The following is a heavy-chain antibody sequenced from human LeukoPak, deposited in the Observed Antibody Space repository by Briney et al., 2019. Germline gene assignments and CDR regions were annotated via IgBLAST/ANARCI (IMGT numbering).Heavy chain of an antibody. CDR3: ARKYSSGWTPGDY. D-gene: IGHD6-19*01. Sequence: GGSLRLSCAASGFTFSSYSMDWVRQAPGKGLEWVAVISYDGSNKYYADSVKGRFTISRDNSKNTLYLQMNSLRAEDTAVYYCARKYSSGWTPGDYWGQGTLVTVSS. CDR1: GFTFSSYS. V-gene: IGHV3-30*03. CDR2: ISYDGSNK. J-gene: IGHJ4*02.